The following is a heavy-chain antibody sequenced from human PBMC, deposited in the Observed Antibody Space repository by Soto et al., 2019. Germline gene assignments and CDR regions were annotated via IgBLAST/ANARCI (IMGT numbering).Heavy chain of an antibody. CDR2: MNPNSGNT. V-gene: IGHV1-8*01. D-gene: IGHD3-22*01. Sequence: QVQLVQSGAEVKKPGASVKVSCKASGYTFTSYDINWVRQATGQGLEWMGWMNPNSGNTGYAQKFQGRVNMTRNTSISTAYMELSSLRSEDTAVYYCARGRWYYDSSGYRNWFDPWGQGTLVTVSS. J-gene: IGHJ5*02. CDR3: ARGRWYYDSSGYRNWFDP. CDR1: GYTFTSYD.